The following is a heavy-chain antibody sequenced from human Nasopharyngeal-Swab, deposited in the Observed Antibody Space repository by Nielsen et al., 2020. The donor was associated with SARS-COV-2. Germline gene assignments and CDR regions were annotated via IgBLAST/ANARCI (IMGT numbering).Heavy chain of an antibody. CDR3: ASEGSGVFGVVIYAFDI. J-gene: IGHJ3*02. D-gene: IGHD3-3*01. Sequence: ASVKVSCKGSGYTLHVLSIHWVGQAPGKRVEWVGTVVPVDGETIYAQNFQGRVTMTEDTPTYTAYLELSSLRSEDTAVYYCASEGSGVFGVVIYAFDIWGPGTLVTVSS. CDR1: GYTLHVLS. V-gene: IGHV1-24*01. CDR2: VVPVDGET.